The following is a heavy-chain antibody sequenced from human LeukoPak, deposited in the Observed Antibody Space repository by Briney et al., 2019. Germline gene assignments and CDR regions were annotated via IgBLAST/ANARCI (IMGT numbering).Heavy chain of an antibody. CDR2: INPNSGGT. CDR3: ASMGPYCTNGVCQVPFDY. V-gene: IGHV1-2*02. CDR1: GYTFTSYA. Sequence: ASVKVSCKASGYTFTSYAMNWVRQAPGQGLEWMGWINPNSGGTNYAQKFQGRVTMTRDTSISTAYMELSRLRSDDTAVYYCASMGPYCTNGVCQVPFDYWGQGTLVTVSS. J-gene: IGHJ4*02. D-gene: IGHD2-8*01.